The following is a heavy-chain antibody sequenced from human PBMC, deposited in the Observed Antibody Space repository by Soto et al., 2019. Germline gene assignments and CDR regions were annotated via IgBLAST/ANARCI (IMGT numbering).Heavy chain of an antibody. D-gene: IGHD3-22*01. V-gene: IGHV2-5*02. Sequence: QITLKESGPTLVKPTQTLTLTCTFSGFSLSTSGVAVGWIRQPPGKALEWLALIYWDDDKRYSPSLESRLTITKDTSRKQVVLTMTRVDPVDTATYYCAHRRADSSAQGRCFDTWGQGILVTVSS. CDR1: GFSLSTSGVA. CDR3: AHRRADSSAQGRCFDT. J-gene: IGHJ4*02. CDR2: IYWDDDK.